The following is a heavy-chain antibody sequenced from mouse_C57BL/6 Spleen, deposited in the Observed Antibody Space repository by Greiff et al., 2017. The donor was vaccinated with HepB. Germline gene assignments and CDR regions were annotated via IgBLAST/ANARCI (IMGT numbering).Heavy chain of an antibody. Sequence: QVQLQQSGAELVRPGASVKLSCKASGYTFTDYYINWVKQRPGQGLEWIARIYPGSGNTYYNEKFKGKATLTAEKSSSTAYMQLSSLTSEDSAVYFCANSITTVFDYWGQGTTLTVSS. D-gene: IGHD1-1*01. CDR3: ANSITTVFDY. CDR1: GYTFTDYY. J-gene: IGHJ2*01. CDR2: IYPGSGNT. V-gene: IGHV1-76*01.